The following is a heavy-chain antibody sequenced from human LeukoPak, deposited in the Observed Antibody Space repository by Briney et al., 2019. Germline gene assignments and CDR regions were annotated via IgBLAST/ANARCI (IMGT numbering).Heavy chain of an antibody. D-gene: IGHD3-22*01. CDR3: ASSSGYFGDCFDY. J-gene: IGHJ4*02. CDR2: ISSNGGST. CDR1: GFTFSSYA. V-gene: IGHV3-64*01. Sequence: QSGGSLRLSCAASGFTFSSYAMHWVRQAPGKGLEYVSAISSNGGSTYYANSVKGRFTNSRDNSKNTLYLQMGSLRAEDMAVYYCASSSGYFGDCFDYWGQGTLVTVSS.